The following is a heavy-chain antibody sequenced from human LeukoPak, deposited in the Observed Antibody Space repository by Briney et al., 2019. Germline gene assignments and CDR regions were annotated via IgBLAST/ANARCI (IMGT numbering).Heavy chain of an antibody. J-gene: IGHJ4*02. CDR1: GFTFSNYW. D-gene: IGHD7-27*01. Sequence: GGSLRLSCVASGFTFSNYWMTWVRQAPGKGLEWVANIKTDGSLVYYVDSVKGRFTISRDNAKNSLYLQVNSLRAEDTAVYYCARDLNWETYWGQGTLVSVSS. V-gene: IGHV3-7*01. CDR3: ARDLNWETY. CDR2: IKTDGSLV.